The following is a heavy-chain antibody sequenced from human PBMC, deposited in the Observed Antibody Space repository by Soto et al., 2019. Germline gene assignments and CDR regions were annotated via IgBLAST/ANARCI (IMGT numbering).Heavy chain of an antibody. CDR2: LYGDGRA. CDR3: ARSMVAAYFDS. V-gene: IGHV3-66*01. J-gene: IGHJ4*02. Sequence: GGSLRLSCAASGFTFSSYWMHWVRQAPGKGLVWVSVLYGDGRAYYADSVKGRFTISRDNSKNTLHLQMNSLRAEDTAVYYCARSMVAAYFDSWGQGTLVTVSS. D-gene: IGHD6-25*01. CDR1: GFTFSSYW.